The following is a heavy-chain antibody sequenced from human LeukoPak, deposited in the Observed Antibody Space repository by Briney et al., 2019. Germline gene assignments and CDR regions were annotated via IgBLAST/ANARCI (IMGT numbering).Heavy chain of an antibody. D-gene: IGHD3-16*01. V-gene: IGHV3-23*01. CDR1: GFTFTNFG. CDR3: AKQLWDGDY. J-gene: IGHJ4*02. Sequence: QPGGSLRLSCTGSGFTFTNFGMSWVRQAPGKGLEWVSSISSTGGNTHYADPVNGRFIISRDNSKNMVYLQMNSLRVEDTAVYHCAKQLWDGDYWGQGTLVTVSS. CDR2: ISSTGGNT.